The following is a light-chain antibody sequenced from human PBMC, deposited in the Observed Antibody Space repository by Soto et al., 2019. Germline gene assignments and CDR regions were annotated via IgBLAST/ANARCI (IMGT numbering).Light chain of an antibody. J-gene: IGLJ3*02. CDR3: VLYMGSGTWV. V-gene: IGLV8-61*01. Sequence: QAVVTQEPSFSVSPGRTVTLTCGLSSGSVSTSYYPSWYQQTPGQAPRTLIYNTNTRSSGVPDRFSGSILGNKAALTITGAQADDDSDYYCVLYMGSGTWVFGGGTQLTVL. CDR1: SGSVSTSYY. CDR2: NTN.